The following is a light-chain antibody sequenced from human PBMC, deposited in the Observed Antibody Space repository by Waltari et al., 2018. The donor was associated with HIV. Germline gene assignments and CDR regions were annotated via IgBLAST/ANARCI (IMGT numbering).Light chain of an antibody. Sequence: EIVLTQSPATLSLSPGERATLSCRASQSVGDYLAVYQQKPGQAPKLFIYDASNRATGSPARFSGRGFGTDFTLTISSLEPEDCAVYYCQQRSTWPGPTFGGGTKVEI. CDR1: QSVGDY. V-gene: IGKV3-11*01. J-gene: IGKJ4*01. CDR2: DAS. CDR3: QQRSTWPGPT.